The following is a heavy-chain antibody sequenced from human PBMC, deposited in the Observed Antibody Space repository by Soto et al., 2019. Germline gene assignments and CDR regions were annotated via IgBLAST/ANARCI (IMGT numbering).Heavy chain of an antibody. CDR1: GGSISSGDHY. J-gene: IGHJ5*02. CDR3: ARLRWETENNWFDP. Sequence: SETLSLTCTVSGGSISSGDHYWSWIRQPPGKGLEWMGYIYHSGSAHYNPSLNSRVTISIDTSTNRFSLNLTSVTAADSAVYFCARLRWETENNWFDPWGQGALVTSPQ. D-gene: IGHD4-17*01. CDR2: IYHSGSA. V-gene: IGHV4-30-4*01.